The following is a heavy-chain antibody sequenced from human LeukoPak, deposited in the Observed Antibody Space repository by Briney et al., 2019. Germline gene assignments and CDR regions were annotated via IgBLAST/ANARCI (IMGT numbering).Heavy chain of an antibody. V-gene: IGHV1-46*01. CDR3: VREESGGYFDY. D-gene: IGHD2-8*02. J-gene: IGHJ4*02. CDR1: GYTFTNYL. Sequence: ASVKVSCKASGYTFTNYLLHWVRQAPGQGLELVGRIIPGGGSTNYAQKFRDRVTMTRDTSTSTVYMELSSLRSEDTAVYHCVREESGGYFDYWGLGTLVTVSS. CDR2: IIPGGGST.